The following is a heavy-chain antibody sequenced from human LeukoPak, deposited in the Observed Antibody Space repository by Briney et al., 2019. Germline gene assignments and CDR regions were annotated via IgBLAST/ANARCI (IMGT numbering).Heavy chain of an antibody. CDR1: GGSFSGYY. CDR2: INHSGST. CDR3: ARGWVRYFGWFPLDV. D-gene: IGHD3-9*01. Sequence: PSETLSLTCAVYGGSFSGYYWSWIRQPPGKGLEWIGEINHSGSTNYNPSLKSRVTISVDTSKNQFSLKLSSVTAADTAVYYCARGWVRYFGWFPLDVWGKGTTVTISS. V-gene: IGHV4-34*01. J-gene: IGHJ6*04.